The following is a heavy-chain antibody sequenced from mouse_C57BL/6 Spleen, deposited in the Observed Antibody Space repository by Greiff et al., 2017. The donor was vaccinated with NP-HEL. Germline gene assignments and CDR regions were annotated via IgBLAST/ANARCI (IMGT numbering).Heavy chain of an antibody. CDR3: ARSSFDGWYYFDY. V-gene: IGHV1-81*01. CDR1: GYTFTSYG. Sequence: VKLVESGAELARPGASVKLSCKASGYTFTSYGISWVKQRTGQGLEWIGEIYPRSGNTYYNEKFKGKATLTADKSSSTAYMELRSLTSEDSAVYFCARSSFDGWYYFDYWGQGTTLTVSS. D-gene: IGHD2-3*01. CDR2: IYPRSGNT. J-gene: IGHJ2*01.